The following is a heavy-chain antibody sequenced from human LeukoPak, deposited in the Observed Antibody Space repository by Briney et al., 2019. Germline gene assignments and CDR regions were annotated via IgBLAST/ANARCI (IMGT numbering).Heavy chain of an antibody. V-gene: IGHV3-23*01. Sequence: GGSLRLSCAASGFTFSSYAMSWVRQAPGKGLEWVSAISGSGGSTYYADSVKGRFTISRDNSKNTLYLQMNSLRAEDTAVYYCARRPIKYYYYGMDVGGEGTTVTV. CDR1: GFTFSSYA. CDR2: ISGSGGST. CDR3: ARRPIKYYYYGMDV. J-gene: IGHJ6*02.